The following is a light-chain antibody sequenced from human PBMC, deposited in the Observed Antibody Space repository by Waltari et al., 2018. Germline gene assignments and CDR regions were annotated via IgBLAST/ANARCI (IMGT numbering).Light chain of an antibody. J-gene: IGKJ5*01. CDR3: QQRSNWPPPIT. Sequence: IVLTQSPATLSLSPGETATLSCRTSHSVSNYLDWYQQKPGQAPRLLIYDASNRATGITARFSGSGAETDVTITIGSLEPEDFAVYYCQQRSNWPPPITFGQGTRLEIK. CDR2: DAS. V-gene: IGKV3-11*01. CDR1: HSVSNY.